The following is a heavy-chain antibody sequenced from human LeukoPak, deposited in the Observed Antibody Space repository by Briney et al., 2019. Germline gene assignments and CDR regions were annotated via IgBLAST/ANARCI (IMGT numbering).Heavy chain of an antibody. CDR1: GFSFSTYW. CDR3: ARGGQPTDF. D-gene: IGHD1-26*01. CDR2: IRQDGSEK. J-gene: IGHJ4*02. V-gene: IGHV3-7*01. Sequence: GGSLRLSCAASGFSFSTYWMSWVRQAPEKGLEWVATIRQDGSEKLYVDSVKGRFTISRDNAQNSLYLQMSSLGAEDTAVYYCARGGQPTDFWGQGTLVTVSS.